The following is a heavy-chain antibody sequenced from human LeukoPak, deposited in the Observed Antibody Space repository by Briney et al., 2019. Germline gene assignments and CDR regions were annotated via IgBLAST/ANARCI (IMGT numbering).Heavy chain of an antibody. CDR1: GGSISRDY. D-gene: IGHD1-26*01. CDR2: IYPSEST. CDR3: ARDSRSRSHRQFDY. Sequence: SETLSLTSIVAGGSISRDYWGWVRQPAGRGLEWIGRIYPSESTHYNPSLKSRLTMSVDTSKHHLSLKLSSVTAADTAVYYCARDSRSRSHRQFDYWGQGTLVTVSS. J-gene: IGHJ4*02. V-gene: IGHV4-4*07.